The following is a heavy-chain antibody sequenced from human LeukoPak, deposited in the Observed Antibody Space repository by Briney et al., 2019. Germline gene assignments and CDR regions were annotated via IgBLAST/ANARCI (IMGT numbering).Heavy chain of an antibody. Sequence: SETLSLTCSVSGGSISSGDYYWSWIRQPPGKGLEWIGSIYHSGSTYYNPSLKSRVTISVDTSKNQFSLKLSSVTAADTAVYYCARQQGIVGAPYYYYYGMDVWGQGTTVTVSS. CDR3: ARQQGIVGAPYYYYYGMDV. V-gene: IGHV4-39*01. J-gene: IGHJ6*02. CDR2: IYHSGST. D-gene: IGHD1-26*01. CDR1: GGSISSGDYY.